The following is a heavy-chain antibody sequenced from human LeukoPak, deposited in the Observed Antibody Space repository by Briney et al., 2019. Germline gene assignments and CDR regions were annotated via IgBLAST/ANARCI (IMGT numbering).Heavy chain of an antibody. CDR3: ARGWDCSSTSCYYYYYMDV. CDR1: GYTYTSYG. D-gene: IGHD2-2*01. J-gene: IGHJ6*03. CDR2: ISAYNGNT. Sequence: ASVKVSCRASGYTYTSYGISWVRQAPGQGLEWMGWISAYNGNTNYAQKLQGRVTMTTDTSTSTAYMELRSLRSDDTAVYYCARGWDCSSTSCYYYYYMDVWGKGTTVTVSS. V-gene: IGHV1-18*01.